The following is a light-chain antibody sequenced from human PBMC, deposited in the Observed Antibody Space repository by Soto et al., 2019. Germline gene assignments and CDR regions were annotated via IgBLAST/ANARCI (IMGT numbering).Light chain of an antibody. CDR3: SSYTSTSTLVV. Sequence: QSALTQPASVSGSPGQSITISCTGTSSDVGAYNYVSWYQQHPGTAPKLMIYDVTNRPSGVSNRFSGSKSGNTASLTISGLQAEDEADYYCSSYTSTSTLVVFGTGTKVTVL. CDR2: DVT. CDR1: SSDVGAYNY. J-gene: IGLJ1*01. V-gene: IGLV2-14*01.